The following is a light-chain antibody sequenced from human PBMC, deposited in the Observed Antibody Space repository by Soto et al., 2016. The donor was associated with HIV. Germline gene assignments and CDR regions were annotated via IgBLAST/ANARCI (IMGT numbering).Light chain of an antibody. CDR3: QSADSTYSFVV. Sequence: SYVLTQPPSVSVAPGKTARITCGGNNIGSKSVHWYQKKPGQAPVLVIYKDSERPSEIPERFSGSSSGTTVTLTISGVQAEDEADYFCQSADSTYSFVVFG. CDR1: NIGSKS. V-gene: IGLV3-25*03. CDR2: KDS. J-gene: IGLJ2*01.